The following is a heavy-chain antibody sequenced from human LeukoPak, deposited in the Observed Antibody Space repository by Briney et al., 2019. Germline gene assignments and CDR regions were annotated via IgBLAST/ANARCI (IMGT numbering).Heavy chain of an antibody. CDR2: ISNSSSYI. D-gene: IGHD3-16*02. CDR1: GFTFSSYS. Sequence: GGSLRLSCAASGFTFSSYSMNWVRQPPGKGLEWVSSISNSSSYIYYPAPVKSRFIISRDNAKTSLYLQMNSLRAEDTAVYYCASLSASFAFDIWGQGTMVTVSS. J-gene: IGHJ3*02. CDR3: ASLSASFAFDI. V-gene: IGHV3-21*01.